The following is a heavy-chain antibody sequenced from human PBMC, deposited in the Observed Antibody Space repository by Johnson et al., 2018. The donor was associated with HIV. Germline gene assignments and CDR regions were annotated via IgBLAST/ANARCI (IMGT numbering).Heavy chain of an antibody. CDR1: GFTFSSYP. V-gene: IGHV3-7*01. D-gene: IGHD6-19*01. CDR2: IKQDGSET. CDR3: VSVVRMPFSSDWKAFHI. Sequence: VQLVESGGGVVQPGRSPRLACAASGFTFSSYPMHWVRQGPGKGLEWVASIKQDGSETSYVDSVKGRFIISRDNAKNSLFLQMNSLRAGDTALYYCVSVVRMPFSSDWKAFHIWGQGTLVSVSS. J-gene: IGHJ3*02.